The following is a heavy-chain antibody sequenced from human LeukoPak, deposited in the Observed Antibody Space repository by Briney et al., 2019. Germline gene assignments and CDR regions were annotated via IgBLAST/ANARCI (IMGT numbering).Heavy chain of an antibody. V-gene: IGHV3-23*01. Sequence: TGGSLRLSCEASGFTFSSYAISWVRQAPGKGLEWVSAISGSGGSTYYADSVKGRFTISRDNSKNTLYLQMNSLRAEDTAVYYCAKDSRLLPTGAFDIWGQGTMVTVSS. J-gene: IGHJ3*02. CDR2: ISGSGGST. CDR1: GFTFSSYA. D-gene: IGHD1-14*01. CDR3: AKDSRLLPTGAFDI.